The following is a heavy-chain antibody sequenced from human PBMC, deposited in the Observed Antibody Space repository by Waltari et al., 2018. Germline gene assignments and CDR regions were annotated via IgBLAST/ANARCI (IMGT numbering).Heavy chain of an antibody. CDR3: ARLYTPSYDVLTGYSYFDY. Sequence: EVQLVQSGAEMKKPGESLKISCKGSGDSFSNYWIGWVRQMPGKGLEWMGIIYPGDSDTRYSPSFPGQVTISVDRSISTAYLQWSSLKASDTAMYYCARLYTPSYDVLTGYSYFDYWGQGTLVTVSS. CDR2: IYPGDSDT. V-gene: IGHV5-51*03. J-gene: IGHJ4*02. D-gene: IGHD3-9*01. CDR1: GDSFSNYW.